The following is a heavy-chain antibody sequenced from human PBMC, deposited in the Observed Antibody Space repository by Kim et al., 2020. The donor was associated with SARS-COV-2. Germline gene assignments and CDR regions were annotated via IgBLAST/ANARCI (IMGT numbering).Heavy chain of an antibody. CDR1: GYTFTNYA. CDR3: ARGPSDY. J-gene: IGHJ4*02. CDR2: INAGNGNT. Sequence: ASVKVSCKASGYTFTNYAIHWVRQAPGQRLEWMGWINAGNGNTHYSQNFQGRVTITRDTSASTAYMELSSLRSEDTAVYYCARGPSDYWGQGTLVTVSS. V-gene: IGHV1-3*01.